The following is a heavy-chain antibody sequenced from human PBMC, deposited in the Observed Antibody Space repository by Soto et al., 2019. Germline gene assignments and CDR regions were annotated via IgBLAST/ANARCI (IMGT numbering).Heavy chain of an antibody. CDR1: GDSLRSGEYY. CDR2: ILYGGST. Sequence: QVQLQESGPGLVKPSQTLSLTCSVSGDSLRSGEYYWTWIRQSPGKGLEWIGFILYGGSTKYNPSLESRLTMSVDRSKNQFSLRLSSVTAADTAVYFCARGWDTRITETTTWFDPWGPGTLVTVSS. J-gene: IGHJ5*02. D-gene: IGHD1-1*01. V-gene: IGHV4-30-4*01. CDR3: ARGWDTRITETTTWFDP.